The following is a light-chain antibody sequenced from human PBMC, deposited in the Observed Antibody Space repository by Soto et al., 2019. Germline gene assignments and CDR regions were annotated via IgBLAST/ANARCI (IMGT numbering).Light chain of an antibody. J-gene: IGKJ4*01. CDR2: DAS. CDR1: QPISSW. V-gene: IGKV1-5*01. CDR3: QKYNSAPLT. Sequence: IQMTQSPPTLSASVGDRVTITCRASQPISSWLAWYHQKPGKAPKLLIYDASNLESGVPSRFSGSGSGTDFTLTISSLQPEDVASYYCQKYNSAPLTFGGGTKVDIK.